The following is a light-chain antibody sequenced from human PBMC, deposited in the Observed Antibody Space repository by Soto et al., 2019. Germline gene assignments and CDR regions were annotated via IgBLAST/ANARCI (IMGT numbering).Light chain of an antibody. Sequence: DIQLTQSPSFLSASVGDRVTITCRASQDISSYLAWYQQKPGKAPKLLIYDASTLQSGVPSRFRGSGSGTEFTLTISSLQPDDFATYYCQQYNSYSRTFGQGTKVDNK. V-gene: IGKV1-9*01. J-gene: IGKJ1*01. CDR2: DAS. CDR3: QQYNSYSRT. CDR1: QDISSY.